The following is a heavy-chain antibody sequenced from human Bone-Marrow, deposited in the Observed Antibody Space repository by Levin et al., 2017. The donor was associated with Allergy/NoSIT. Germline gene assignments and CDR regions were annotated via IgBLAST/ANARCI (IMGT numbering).Heavy chain of an antibody. D-gene: IGHD3-3*01. CDR1: GYTFSDYA. CDR2: INTNVGNP. J-gene: IGHJ4*02. V-gene: IGHV7-4-1*02. Sequence: ASVKVSCKASGYTFSDYALNWVRQAPGQGLEWMGWINTNVGNPTYAQGFTGRFVFSLDPSVSTTYLQISNLKPEDTAVYYCARKRHEYWSGEFDSWGQGTLVTVSS. CDR3: ARKRHEYWSGEFDS.